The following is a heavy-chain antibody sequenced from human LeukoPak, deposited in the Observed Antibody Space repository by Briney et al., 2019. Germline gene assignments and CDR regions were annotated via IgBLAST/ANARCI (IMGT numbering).Heavy chain of an antibody. Sequence: GESLRLSCTASGFSFRDYSMNWVRQAPGKGLEWVSYIRSNSDTIYYADSVKGRFTISRANAKSSLFLQMNSLSVEDTAVYYCARTVSSNGRVGLFDSWGQGSLVTVSS. CDR1: GFSFRDYS. V-gene: IGHV3-48*01. CDR2: IRSNSDTI. D-gene: IGHD2-2*01. CDR3: ARTVSSNGRVGLFDS. J-gene: IGHJ5*01.